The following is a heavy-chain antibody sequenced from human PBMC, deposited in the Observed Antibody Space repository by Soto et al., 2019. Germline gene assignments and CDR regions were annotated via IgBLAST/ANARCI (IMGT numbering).Heavy chain of an antibody. V-gene: IGHV3-9*03. CDR1: GFSFDDYA. D-gene: IGHD2-8*01. Sequence: GGSLRLSCAASGFSFDDYAMHWVRQAPGKGMEWVSGISWNSGSIGYADSVKGRFAISRDNAKNSLYLQMNSLRAEDMALYDCAKARSLYCTNGVCSNWFDPWGQGTLVTVSS. CDR2: ISWNSGSI. CDR3: AKARSLYCTNGVCSNWFDP. J-gene: IGHJ5*02.